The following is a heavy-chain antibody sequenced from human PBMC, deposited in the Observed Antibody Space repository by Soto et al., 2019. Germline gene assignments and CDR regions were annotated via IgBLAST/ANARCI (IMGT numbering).Heavy chain of an antibody. V-gene: IGHV3-11*06. CDR2: ISSSSSYT. J-gene: IGHJ4*02. Sequence: LRLSCAASGFTFSDYYMSWIRQAPGKGLEWVSYISSSSSYTNYADSVKGRFTISRDNAKNSLYLQMNSLRAEDTAVYHCARVGITGTVDYWGQGTLVTVSS. D-gene: IGHD1-7*01. CDR1: GFTFSDYY. CDR3: ARVGITGTVDY.